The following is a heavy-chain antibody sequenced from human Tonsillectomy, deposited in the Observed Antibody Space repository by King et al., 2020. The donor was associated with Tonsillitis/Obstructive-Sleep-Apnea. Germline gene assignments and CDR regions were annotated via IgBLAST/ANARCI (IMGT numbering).Heavy chain of an antibody. CDR2: IYYSGST. CDR3: ARQQLSGDWFDP. Sequence: LQLQESGPGLVKPSETLSLTCTVSGGSISSSSYYWGWIRQPPGKGLEWIVSIYYSGSTYYNTSLKSRVTISVDTSKNQFSLKLSAVTAADTAVYYCARQQLSGDWFDPWGQGTLVTVSS. CDR1: GGSISSSSYY. J-gene: IGHJ5*02. V-gene: IGHV4-39*01. D-gene: IGHD6-6*01.